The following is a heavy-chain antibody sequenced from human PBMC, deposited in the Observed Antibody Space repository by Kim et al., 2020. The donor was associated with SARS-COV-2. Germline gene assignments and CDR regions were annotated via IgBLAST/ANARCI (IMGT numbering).Heavy chain of an antibody. Sequence: LKSRVTRSVDTSKNQFSLKLRSVTAADTAVYYCARENYGPPLYYYYGMDVWGQGTTVTVSS. V-gene: IGHV4-59*01. J-gene: IGHJ6*02. CDR3: ARENYGPPLYYYYGMDV. D-gene: IGHD3-10*01.